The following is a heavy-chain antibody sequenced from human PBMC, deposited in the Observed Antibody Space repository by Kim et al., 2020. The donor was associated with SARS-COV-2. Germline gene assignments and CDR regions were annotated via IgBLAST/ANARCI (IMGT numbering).Heavy chain of an antibody. CDR3: AREGASAIVDYYYGMDV. Sequence: ASVKVSCKASGYTFTGYYMHWVRQAPGQGLEWMGWINPNSGGTNYAQKFQGWVTMTRDTSISTAYMELSRLRSDDTAVYYCAREGASAIVDYYYGMDVWGQGTTVTVSS. CDR2: INPNSGGT. J-gene: IGHJ6*02. V-gene: IGHV1-2*04. CDR1: GYTFTGYY. D-gene: IGHD3-16*01.